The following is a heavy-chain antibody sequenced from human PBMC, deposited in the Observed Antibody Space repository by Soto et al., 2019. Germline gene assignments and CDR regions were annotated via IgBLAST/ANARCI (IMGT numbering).Heavy chain of an antibody. J-gene: IGHJ4*02. CDR1: GYTFSSYW. CDR2: IYPGDSDT. D-gene: IGHD7-27*01. Sequence: GESLKISCKGFGYTFSSYWIGWVRQMPGKGLEWMGIIYPGDSDTRYSPSFEGQVTISTDKSISTAYLQWSSLKASDTAMYYCAFGSSGDHFFDYWGRGTLVTVSS. V-gene: IGHV5-51*01. CDR3: AFGSSGDHFFDY.